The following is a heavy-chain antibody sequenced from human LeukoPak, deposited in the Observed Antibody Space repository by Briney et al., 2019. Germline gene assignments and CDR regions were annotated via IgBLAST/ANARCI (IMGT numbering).Heavy chain of an antibody. Sequence: ASVKVSCKASGYTFTSYGISWVRQAPGQGLEWMGWISAYNGNTNYAQKLQGRVTMTTDTSTSTAYMELRSLRSDDTAVYYCARDPPTSDIVVVPAAPKFDYWGQGTLVTVSS. CDR1: GYTFTSYG. CDR2: ISAYNGNT. D-gene: IGHD2-2*01. CDR3: ARDPPTSDIVVVPAAPKFDY. J-gene: IGHJ4*02. V-gene: IGHV1-18*01.